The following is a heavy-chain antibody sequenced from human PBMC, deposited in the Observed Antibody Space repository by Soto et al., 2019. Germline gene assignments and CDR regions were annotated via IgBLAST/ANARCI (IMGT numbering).Heavy chain of an antibody. CDR2: ISYDGSKK. J-gene: IGHJ4*02. V-gene: IGHV3-30*18. D-gene: IGHD3-16*01. CDR1: GFSFSNNG. CDR3: AKDRVESGLGEIDY. Sequence: GGSLRLSCAASGFSFSNNGMYWVRQAPGKGLEWVAIISYDGSKKYYADSVKGRFTISRDNSKNTLYLQMNSLRVEDTAVYYCAKDRVESGLGEIDYWGQGTLATVSS.